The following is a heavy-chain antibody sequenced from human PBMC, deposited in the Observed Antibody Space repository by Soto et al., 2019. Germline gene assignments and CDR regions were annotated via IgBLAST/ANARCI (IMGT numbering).Heavy chain of an antibody. Sequence: PGGSLRLSCAASGFTFSSYGMHWVRQAPGKGLEWVAVISYDGSNKYYADSVKGRFTISRDNSKNTLYLQMNSLRAEDTAVYYCAKDAYFDFWSGYSDYWGQGTLVTVSS. V-gene: IGHV3-30*18. D-gene: IGHD3-3*01. CDR2: ISYDGSNK. CDR1: GFTFSSYG. J-gene: IGHJ4*02. CDR3: AKDAYFDFWSGYSDY.